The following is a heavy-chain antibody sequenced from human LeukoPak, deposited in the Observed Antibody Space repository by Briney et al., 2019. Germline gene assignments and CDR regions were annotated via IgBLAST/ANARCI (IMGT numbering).Heavy chain of an antibody. Sequence: PSETLSLTCTVSGGSISSSSYYWGWIRQPPGKGLEWIGSIYYSGSTYYNPSLKSRVTISVDTSKNQFSLKLSSVTAADTAVYYCARQQKQLVVWGPKSWPDYYYYGMDVWGQGTTVTVSS. D-gene: IGHD6-13*01. J-gene: IGHJ6*02. V-gene: IGHV4-39*01. CDR3: ARQQKQLVVWGPKSWPDYYYYGMDV. CDR1: GGSISSSSYY. CDR2: IYYSGST.